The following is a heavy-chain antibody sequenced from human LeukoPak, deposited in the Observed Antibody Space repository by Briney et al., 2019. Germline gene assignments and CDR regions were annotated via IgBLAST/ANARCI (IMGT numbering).Heavy chain of an antibody. CDR2: ISYDGKT. Sequence: SETLSLTCNVSGASINSYRWNWIRQPPGKGLEWIGYISYDGKTNYNPPLKSRLTLSVDTSKNQFSLNLNSVTAADTARYYCTKDYYEPFDCWGQGTLATVTS. V-gene: IGHV4-59*01. J-gene: IGHJ4*02. D-gene: IGHD3-22*01. CDR1: GASINSYR. CDR3: TKDYYEPFDC.